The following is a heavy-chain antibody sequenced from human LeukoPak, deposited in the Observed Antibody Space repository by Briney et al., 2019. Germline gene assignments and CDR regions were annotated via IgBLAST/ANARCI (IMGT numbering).Heavy chain of an antibody. CDR2: IYSGGST. D-gene: IGHD1-26*01. J-gene: IGHJ4*02. CDR1: GFTVSSNY. Sequence: GGSLRLSCAASGFTVSSNYMSWVRQAPGKGLEWVSVIYSGGSTYYADSVKGRFTISRDNSKNTLYLQMNSLRAEDTAVYYCAKGASRYYFDYWGQGTLVTVSS. V-gene: IGHV3-53*01. CDR3: AKGASRYYFDY.